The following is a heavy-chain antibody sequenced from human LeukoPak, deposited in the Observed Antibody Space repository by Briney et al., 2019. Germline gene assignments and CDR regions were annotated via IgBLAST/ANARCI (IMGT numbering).Heavy chain of an antibody. CDR3: ARDNSWASAGCTNFDY. Sequence: GASVKVSCKASGYTFTSYAMHWVRQAPGQRLEWMGWINVGNGNTKYSQKFQGRVAFTSDTSASTSYMELSSLRSEDTAVYYCARDNSWASAGCTNFDYWGQGTLVTVSS. V-gene: IGHV1-3*01. D-gene: IGHD6-13*01. CDR2: INVGNGNT. J-gene: IGHJ4*02. CDR1: GYTFTSYA.